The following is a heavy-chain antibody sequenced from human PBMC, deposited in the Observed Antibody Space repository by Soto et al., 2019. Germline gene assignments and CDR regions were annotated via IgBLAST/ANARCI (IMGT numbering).Heavy chain of an antibody. CDR2: ISAAGDP. CDR1: GFTFRNYD. J-gene: IGHJ6*02. CDR3: ARTDRDFYGLYV. Sequence: EVQLVESGGGLVQPGGSLRLSCEASGFTFRNYDMHWVRQGTGKGLEWVSGISAAGDPDYADSVEGRFTISRENAQNSFFLQLNSLRVGDTAVYYCARTDRDFYGLYVWGPGTTVIVSS. V-gene: IGHV3-13*05.